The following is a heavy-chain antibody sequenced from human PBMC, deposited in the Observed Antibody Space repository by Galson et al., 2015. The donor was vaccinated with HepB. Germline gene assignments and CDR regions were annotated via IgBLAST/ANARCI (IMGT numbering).Heavy chain of an antibody. CDR3: ARGGTGSDY. J-gene: IGHJ4*02. CDR2: ISGYNGHT. Sequence: SVKVSCKASGYTFTSYVISWVRQAPGQGLEWLGRISGYNGHTNHAQNLQNKVTMATDTSTSTAYLELRRLKSDDTAIYYCARGGTGSDYWGQGTLVTVSS. D-gene: IGHD6-19*01. V-gene: IGHV1-18*04. CDR1: GYTFTSYV.